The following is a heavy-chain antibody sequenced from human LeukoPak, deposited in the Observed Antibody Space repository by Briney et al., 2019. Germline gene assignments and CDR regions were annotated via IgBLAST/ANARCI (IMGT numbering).Heavy chain of an antibody. V-gene: IGHV3-48*03. J-gene: IGHJ4*02. CDR1: GFIFSSYV. CDR2: NSSSGSTI. CDR3: AKEGDYVWGAYRGHYFDY. D-gene: IGHD3-16*02. Sequence: PGWSLRPSCAASGFIFSSYVMNQLRQAPGKRLQWVSYNSSSGSTIYYADSVKGRFTISRDNSKNTLYLQMNSLRTEDTAVYYCAKEGDYVWGAYRGHYFDYWGQGTLATVSS.